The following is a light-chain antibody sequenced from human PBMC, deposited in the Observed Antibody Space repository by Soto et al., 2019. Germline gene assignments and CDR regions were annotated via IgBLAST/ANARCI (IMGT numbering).Light chain of an antibody. Sequence: EIVMTQSPASLSVSPGERATLSCRASQSVSSNLAWYQQKPGQAPNLLIYGASTRATGIPARFSGSGSGTEFTLTISSLQSEDFAVYYCQQYNNWPRTFGPGTKVDIK. J-gene: IGKJ3*01. V-gene: IGKV3-15*01. CDR1: QSVSSN. CDR2: GAS. CDR3: QQYNNWPRT.